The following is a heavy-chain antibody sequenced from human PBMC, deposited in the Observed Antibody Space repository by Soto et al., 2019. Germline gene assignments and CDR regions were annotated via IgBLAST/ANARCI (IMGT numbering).Heavy chain of an antibody. Sequence: AGESLKISCEGSGYSFTRYWIGWVRQMPGRGLEWMGIICPGDSDTRYSPSFQGQVTISADKSISTGYLQWNSLKASDTAMYYCARPRDSGDYWGSWGQGTLVTVSS. J-gene: IGHJ5*02. CDR1: GYSFTRYW. CDR2: ICPGDSDT. D-gene: IGHD3-22*01. V-gene: IGHV5-51*01. CDR3: ARPRDSGDYWGS.